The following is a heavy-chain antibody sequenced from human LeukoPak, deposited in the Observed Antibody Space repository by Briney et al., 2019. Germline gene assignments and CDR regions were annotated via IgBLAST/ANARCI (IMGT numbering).Heavy chain of an antibody. CDR2: IYYSGST. CDR1: GGSISSGSYY. V-gene: IGHV4-61*01. J-gene: IGHJ3*02. CDR3: ARSLYRYGADASDI. D-gene: IGHD5-18*01. Sequence: SETLSLTCTVSGGSISSGSYYWSWIRQPPGKGLEWIGYIYYSGSTNYNPSLESRLTISVASSKNQFSLKLSSVTAADTAVYYCARSLYRYGADASDIWGQGTMVTVSS.